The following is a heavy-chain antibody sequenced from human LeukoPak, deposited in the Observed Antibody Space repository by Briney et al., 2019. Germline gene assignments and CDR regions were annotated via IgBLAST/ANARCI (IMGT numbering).Heavy chain of an antibody. CDR2: IYYSGST. CDR3: VRGGIVGTTARIPLFDY. CDR1: GGSISSYY. D-gene: IGHD1-26*01. V-gene: IGHV4-59*01. Sequence: LSETLSLTCTVSGGSISSYYWSWVRQPPGKGLEWIGYIYYSGSTNYNPSLKSRVTMSVDTSKNQFSLKLSSVTAADTAVYYCVRGGIVGTTARIPLFDYWGQGTLVTVSS. J-gene: IGHJ4*02.